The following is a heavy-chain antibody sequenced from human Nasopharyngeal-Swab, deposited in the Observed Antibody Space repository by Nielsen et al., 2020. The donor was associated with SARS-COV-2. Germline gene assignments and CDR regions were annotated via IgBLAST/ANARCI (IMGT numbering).Heavy chain of an antibody. V-gene: IGHV3-9*01. CDR1: GFTFDDYA. J-gene: IGHJ4*02. Sequence: GGSLRLSCAASGFTFDDYAMHWVRQAPGKGLEWVSGISWNSGSIGYADSVKGRFSISRDNAKNSLYLQMNSLRAEDTAVYYCAGSGDGYNSAHLDYWGQGTLVTVSS. CDR2: ISWNSGSI. CDR3: AGSGDGYNSAHLDY. D-gene: IGHD5-24*01.